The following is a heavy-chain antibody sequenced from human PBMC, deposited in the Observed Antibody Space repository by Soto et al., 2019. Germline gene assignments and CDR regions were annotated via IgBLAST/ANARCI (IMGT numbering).Heavy chain of an antibody. CDR3: ARVGHITNYGMAV. J-gene: IGHJ6*02. V-gene: IGHV1-69*01. Sequence: QVQLVQSGAEVKKPGSSVKVSCEASGGTFSSYPINWVRQAPGQGLDWMGGIIPFFGTSNYAQKFQGRVTITADDATSTAYMALRSLRSEDTAVYYCARVGHITNYGMAVWGQGTTVTVSS. D-gene: IGHD1-26*01. CDR1: GGTFSSYP. CDR2: IIPFFGTS.